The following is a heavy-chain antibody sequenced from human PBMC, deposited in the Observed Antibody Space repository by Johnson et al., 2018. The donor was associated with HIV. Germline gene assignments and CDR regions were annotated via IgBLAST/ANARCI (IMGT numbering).Heavy chain of an antibody. CDR3: ARDLAYGDIVLVSAFDI. J-gene: IGHJ3*02. CDR1: GFTFDDYG. V-gene: IGHV3-20*04. CDR2: INWNCGST. D-gene: IGHD2-8*02. Sequence: VQLVESGGGVVRPGGSLRLSCAASGFTFDDYGMSWVRQAPGKGREWVSGINWNCGSTGYADSVKGRVTIPRDNAKNSLYLQMNSLRAEDTALYYCARDLAYGDIVLVSAFDIWGQGTMVTVSS.